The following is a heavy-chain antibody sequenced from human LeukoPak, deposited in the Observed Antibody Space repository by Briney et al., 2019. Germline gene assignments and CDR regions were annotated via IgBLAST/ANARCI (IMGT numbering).Heavy chain of an antibody. Sequence: PSETLSLTCTVSGGSISRSSYYWGWIRQPPGKGPEWIGSIYYSGSTYYNPSLKSRVTISVDTSKNQFSLKLSSVTAADTAVYYCARGSVAVAGVYAFDIWGPGTMVAVSS. CDR3: ARGSVAVAGVYAFDI. CDR1: GGSISRSSYY. D-gene: IGHD6-19*01. CDR2: IYYSGST. V-gene: IGHV4-39*01. J-gene: IGHJ3*02.